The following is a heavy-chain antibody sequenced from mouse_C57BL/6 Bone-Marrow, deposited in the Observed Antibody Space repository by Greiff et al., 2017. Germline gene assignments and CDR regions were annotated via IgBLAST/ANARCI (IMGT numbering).Heavy chain of an antibody. CDR3: ARCLLYGSSYRFAY. V-gene: IGHV1-20*01. D-gene: IGHD1-1*01. CDR2: INPYNGDT. J-gene: IGHJ3*01. CDR1: GYSFTGYF. Sequence: VQLQQSGPELVKPGDSVKISCKASGYSFTGYFMNWVMQSHGKSLEWIGRINPYNGDTFYNQKFKGKATLTVDKSSSTAHMELRSLTSEDSAVYYCARCLLYGSSYRFAYWGQGTLVTVSA.